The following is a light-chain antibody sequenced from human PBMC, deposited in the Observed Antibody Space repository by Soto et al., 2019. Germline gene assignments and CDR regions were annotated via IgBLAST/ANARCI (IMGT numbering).Light chain of an antibody. CDR1: QRSSSY. J-gene: IGKJ1*01. CDR2: AAS. V-gene: IGKV1-39*01. CDR3: QQSYSTPPRT. Sequence: QLTQAPSSLSPAVADRVTVTGRTSQRSSSYLKWYQQKPGKAPKLLIYAASSLQRGVPSRFSGSGSGTDFTLTISSLQPEDFATYYCQQSYSTPPRTFGQGTKVDIK.